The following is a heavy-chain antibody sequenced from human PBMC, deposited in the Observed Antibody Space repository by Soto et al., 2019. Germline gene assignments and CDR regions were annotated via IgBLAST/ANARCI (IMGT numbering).Heavy chain of an antibody. J-gene: IGHJ5*02. CDR2: IDPSDSYT. V-gene: IGHV5-10-1*03. CDR3: ARPRRLHHLARFHWGFDP. CDR1: GYSFTSYW. D-gene: IGHD4-4*01. Sequence: EVQLVQSGAEVKKPGESLRISCKGSGYSFTSYWISWVRQMPGKGLEWMGRIDPSDSYTNYSPSFQGHVTISADKSISTAYLQWSSLKASDTAMYYCARPRRLHHLARFHWGFDPWGQGTLVTVSS.